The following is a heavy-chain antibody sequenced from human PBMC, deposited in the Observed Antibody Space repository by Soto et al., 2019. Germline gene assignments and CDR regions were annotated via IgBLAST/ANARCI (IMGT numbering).Heavy chain of an antibody. CDR2: IYYSGST. V-gene: IGHV4-59*01. CDR3: ARETTYCSSTSCYCYFDY. CDR1: GGSISSYY. Sequence: ATLSLTCTVSGGSISSYYWSWIRQPPGKGLEWIGYIYYSGSTNYNPSLKSRVTISVDTSKSQFSLKLSSVTAADTAVYYCARETTYCSSTSCYCYFDYWGQGTLVTVSS. D-gene: IGHD2-2*01. J-gene: IGHJ4*02.